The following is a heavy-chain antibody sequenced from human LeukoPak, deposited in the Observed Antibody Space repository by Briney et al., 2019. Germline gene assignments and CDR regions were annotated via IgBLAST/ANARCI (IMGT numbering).Heavy chain of an antibody. D-gene: IGHD3-22*01. V-gene: IGHV1-69*05. CDR2: IIPIFGTA. CDR1: GGTFSSYA. Sequence: SVKVSCKASGGTFSSYAISWVRQAPGQGLEWMGGIIPIFGTANYAQKFTITTDESTSTAYMELSSLRSEDTAVYYCARAPYYYDSSGTVYWGQGTLVTVSS. CDR3: ARAPYYYDSSGTVY. J-gene: IGHJ4*02.